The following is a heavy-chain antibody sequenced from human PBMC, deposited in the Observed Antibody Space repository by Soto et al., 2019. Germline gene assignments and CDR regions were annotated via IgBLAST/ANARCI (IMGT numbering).Heavy chain of an antibody. J-gene: IGHJ4*02. CDR1: GYTFTSYG. Sequence: ASVKVSCKASGYTFTSYGISWVRQAPGQGLEWMGWISAYNGNTNYAQKLQGRVTMTTDTSTSTAYMELRSLRSDDTAVYYCARQMDDYVWGSYLPDYWGQGTLVTVSS. CDR3: ARQMDDYVWGSYLPDY. V-gene: IGHV1-18*01. D-gene: IGHD3-16*02. CDR2: ISAYNGNT.